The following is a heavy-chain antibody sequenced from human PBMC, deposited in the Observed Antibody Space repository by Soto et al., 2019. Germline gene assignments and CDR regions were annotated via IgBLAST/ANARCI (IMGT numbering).Heavy chain of an antibody. V-gene: IGHV1-69*01. Sequence: QVQLVQSGAEVKKPGASVKVSCKASGGTFSSYAISWVRQAPGRGLEWMGGIIPIFGTANYAQKFQGRVTITADESTSTAYMELSSLRSEDTAVYYCARVLGRQGLEGGPFDYWGQGTLVTVSS. D-gene: IGHD3-10*01. J-gene: IGHJ4*02. CDR3: ARVLGRQGLEGGPFDY. CDR1: GGTFSSYA. CDR2: IIPIFGTA.